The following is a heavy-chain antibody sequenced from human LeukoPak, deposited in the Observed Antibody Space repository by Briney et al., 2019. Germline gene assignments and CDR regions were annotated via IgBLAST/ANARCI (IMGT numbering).Heavy chain of an antibody. CDR1: EYTFTGYY. D-gene: IGHD6-13*01. Sequence: ASVKVSCKASEYTFTGYYMHWVRQAPGQGLEWMGWINPNSGGTNYAQKFQGRVTMTRDTSISTAYMELSRLRSDDTAVYYCAREPYSSSWYGGRAFDIWAKGQWSPSLQ. CDR2: INPNSGGT. CDR3: AREPYSSSWYGGRAFDI. V-gene: IGHV1-2*02. J-gene: IGHJ3*02.